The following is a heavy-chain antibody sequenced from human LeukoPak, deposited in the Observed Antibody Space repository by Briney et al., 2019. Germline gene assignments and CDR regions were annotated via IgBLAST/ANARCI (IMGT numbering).Heavy chain of an antibody. CDR3: AMWTDHYYRFDP. V-gene: IGHV4-59*11. CDR2: IYYSGTT. D-gene: IGHD3/OR15-3a*01. J-gene: IGHJ5*02. CDR1: GDSMSSHY. Sequence: SETLSLTCAVSGDSMSSHYWSWIRQPPGRGLEWIGYIYYSGTTNYNPSLKSRVTISIDTSKKQFSLKLSSVTAADTAVYYCAMWTDHYYRFDPWGQGTLVTVSS.